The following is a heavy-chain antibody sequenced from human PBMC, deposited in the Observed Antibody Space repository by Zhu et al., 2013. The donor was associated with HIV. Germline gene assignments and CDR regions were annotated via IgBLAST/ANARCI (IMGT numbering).Heavy chain of an antibody. D-gene: IGHD3-22*01. CDR3: ARVVVITTLNYYYYGMDV. CDR2: IIPIFGTA. CDR1: GYTFTSYY. V-gene: IGHV1-69*06. Sequence: QVQLVQSGAEVKKPGASVKVSCKASGYTFTSYYMHWVRQAPGQGLEWMGGIIPIFGTANYAQKFQGRVTITADKSTSTAYMELSSLRSEDTAVYYCARVVVITTLNYYYYGMDVWGQGTTVTVSS. J-gene: IGHJ6*02.